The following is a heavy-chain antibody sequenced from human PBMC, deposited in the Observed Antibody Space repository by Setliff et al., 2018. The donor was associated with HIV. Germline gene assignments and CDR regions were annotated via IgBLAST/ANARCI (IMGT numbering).Heavy chain of an antibody. J-gene: IGHJ4*02. V-gene: IGHV5-51*01. CDR3: ARLVGNTYYDILTGYYNTPHFDY. D-gene: IGHD3-9*01. CDR2: LYPGDSDT. Sequence: GESLKISCKTSGYSFTTYWIGWVRQMPGKGLEWMAILYPGDSDTRYSPSFQSQVTVSADKSIGTAYLQWTSLKASDTAMYYCARLVGNTYYDILTGYYNTPHFDYWGQGTLVTVSS. CDR1: GYSFTTYW.